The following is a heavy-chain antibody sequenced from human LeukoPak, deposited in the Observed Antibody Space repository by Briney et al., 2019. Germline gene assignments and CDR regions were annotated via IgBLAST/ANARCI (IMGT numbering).Heavy chain of an antibody. CDR3: AREGYCSGGNCHRTFDY. CDR1: GGSISNYY. D-gene: IGHD2-15*01. J-gene: IGHJ4*02. CDR2: IYYSGGI. Sequence: PSETLSLTCTVSGGSISNYYWSWIRQPPGKGLEWIGYIYYSGGINYNPSLRGRVTMSVDRSKNQFSLKLSSVTAADTAVYYCAREGYCSGGNCHRTFDYWGRGTLVTVSS. V-gene: IGHV4-59*01.